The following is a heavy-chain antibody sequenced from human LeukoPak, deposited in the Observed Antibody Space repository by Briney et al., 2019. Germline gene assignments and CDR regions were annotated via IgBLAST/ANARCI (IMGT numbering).Heavy chain of an antibody. V-gene: IGHV3-7*03. J-gene: IGHJ6*03. D-gene: IGHD3-9*01. Sequence: GGSLRLSCAASGFTFNYYSMNWVRQAPGKGLEWVANIKQDGSEKYYVDSVKGRFTISRDNAKNSLYLQMNSLRAEDTAVYYCAKCILTGYYKGYMDVWGKGTTVTISS. CDR2: IKQDGSEK. CDR3: AKCILTGYYKGYMDV. CDR1: GFTFNYYS.